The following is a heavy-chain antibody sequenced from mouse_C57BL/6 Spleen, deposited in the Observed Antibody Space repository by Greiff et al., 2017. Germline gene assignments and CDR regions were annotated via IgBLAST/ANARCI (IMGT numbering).Heavy chain of an antibody. CDR2: INPSSGYT. CDR1: GYTFTSYT. J-gene: IGHJ2*01. CDR3: AEGNYGFDY. D-gene: IGHD2-1*01. V-gene: IGHV1-4*01. Sequence: VQLQQSGAELARPGASVKMSCKASGYTFTSYTMHWVKQRPGQGLEWIGYINPSSGYTKYNQKFKDKATLTADKSSSTAYMQLCSLTSGDSAVYYCAEGNYGFDYWGQGTTLTVSA.